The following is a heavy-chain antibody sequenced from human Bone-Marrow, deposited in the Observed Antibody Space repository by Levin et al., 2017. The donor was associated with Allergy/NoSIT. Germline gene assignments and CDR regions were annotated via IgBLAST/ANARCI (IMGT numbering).Heavy chain of an antibody. J-gene: IGHJ5*02. V-gene: IGHV3-23*01. CDR3: AKDRDFYGSGSLGT. CDR1: GFTFSNYA. CDR2: ISGSGDST. D-gene: IGHD3-10*01. Sequence: GGSLRLSCAASGFTFSNYAMSWVRQAPGKGLEWVSGISGSGDSTYDGDSVKGRFTISRDNSKNTLYLQMNSLRAEDTAVYYCAKDRDFYGSGSLGTWGQGTLVTVAS.